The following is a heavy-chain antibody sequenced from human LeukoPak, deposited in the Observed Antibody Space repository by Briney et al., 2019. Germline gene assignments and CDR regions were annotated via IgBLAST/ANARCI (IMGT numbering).Heavy chain of an antibody. CDR3: ARVMRPYYDFWSGYSNWFDP. Sequence: ASVKVSCKASGYTFTGYYMHWVRQAPGQGLEWMGWINPNSGGTNYAQKFRGRVTMTRDTSISTAYMELSRLRSDNTAVYYCARVMRPYYDFWSGYSNWFDPWGQGTLVTVSS. J-gene: IGHJ5*02. D-gene: IGHD3-3*01. CDR1: GYTFTGYY. CDR2: INPNSGGT. V-gene: IGHV1-2*02.